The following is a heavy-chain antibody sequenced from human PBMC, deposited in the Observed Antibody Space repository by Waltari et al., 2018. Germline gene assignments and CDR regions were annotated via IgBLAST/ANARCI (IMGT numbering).Heavy chain of an antibody. V-gene: IGHV3-21*02. CDR1: GFQFRAYA. CDR2: IGSSSSFM. CDR3: AREGAEQWVVEDYGMDV. D-gene: IGHD6-19*01. Sequence: EVQLVESGGGLVKPGGSLRLSCVASGFQFRAYAMHWVRQAPGKGLEWVSSIGSSSSFMDYADSVRGRFTVSRDNAKNTLYLQMDTLRAEDTAVYYCAREGAEQWVVEDYGMDVWGQGTTVTVSS. J-gene: IGHJ6*02.